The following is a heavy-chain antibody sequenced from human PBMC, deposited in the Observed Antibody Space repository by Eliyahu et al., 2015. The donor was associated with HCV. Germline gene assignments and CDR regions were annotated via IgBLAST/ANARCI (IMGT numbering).Heavy chain of an antibody. CDR3: ARHRGQQLPTGYFQH. J-gene: IGHJ1*01. CDR1: GXXISSXSYY. Sequence: QLQLQESXPGLVKPSXTLSLTCXVSGXXISSXSYYWGWIRQPPGKGLEWIGSIYYSGNTYYNPSLKSRVTISVDTSKNQFSLKLSSVTAADTAVYYCARHRGQQLPTGYFQHWGQGTLVTVSS. V-gene: IGHV4-39*01. CDR2: IYYSGNT. D-gene: IGHD6-13*01.